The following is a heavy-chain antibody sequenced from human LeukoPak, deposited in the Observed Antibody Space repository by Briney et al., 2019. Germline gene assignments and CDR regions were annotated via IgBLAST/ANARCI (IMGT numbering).Heavy chain of an antibody. Sequence: SETLSLTCSVYGGSFSGYYWSWIRQPPGKGREWFGEINQSGSTNNNPSLKRRVPISVDTSKHQCSLKLSSVPAADKAVYYCARGIRTVTTFYEAKYWYFDLWGRGALVTVSS. CDR3: ARGIRTVTTFYEAKYWYFDL. CDR2: INQSGST. V-gene: IGHV4-34*01. CDR1: GGSFSGYY. D-gene: IGHD4-17*01. J-gene: IGHJ2*01.